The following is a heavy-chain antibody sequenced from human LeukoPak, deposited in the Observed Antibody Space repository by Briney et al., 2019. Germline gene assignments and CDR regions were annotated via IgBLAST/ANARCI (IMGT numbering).Heavy chain of an antibody. CDR2: TYYRSKWYN. J-gene: IGHJ4*02. CDR1: GDSVSSNSAA. Sequence: SQTLSLTCALSGDSVSSNSAAWNWVRQSPSRGLEWLGRTYYRSKWYNDYAVSVKSRVTINPDTSKNQFSLQLNSVTPEDTAVYYCAYQGPRATTFDYWGQGTLVTVSS. D-gene: IGHD5-12*01. CDR3: AYQGPRATTFDY. V-gene: IGHV6-1*01.